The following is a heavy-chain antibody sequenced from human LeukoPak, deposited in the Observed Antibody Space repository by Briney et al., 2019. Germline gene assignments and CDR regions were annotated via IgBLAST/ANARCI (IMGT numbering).Heavy chain of an antibody. D-gene: IGHD5-12*01. CDR1: GFTFSSYE. CDR3: ARSWGYGFDY. V-gene: IGHV3-48*03. Sequence: PGGSLRLSCAASGFTFSSYEMNWVRQAPGKGLEWASYISSSGSTIYYADSVKGRFTISRDNAKSSLYLQMNSLRAEDTAVYYCARSWGYGFDYWGQGTLVTVSS. J-gene: IGHJ4*02. CDR2: ISSSGSTI.